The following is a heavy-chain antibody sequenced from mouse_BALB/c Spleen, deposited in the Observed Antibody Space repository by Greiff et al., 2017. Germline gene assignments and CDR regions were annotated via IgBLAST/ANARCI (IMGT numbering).Heavy chain of an antibody. CDR2: ISYSGST. J-gene: IGHJ1*01. CDR3: ARQGESYWYFDV. CDR1: GDSITSGY. Sequence: EVKLQESGPSLVKPSQTLSLTCSVTGDSITSGYWNWIRKFPGNKLEYMGYISYSGSTYYNPSLKSRISITRDTSKNQYYLQLNSVTTEDTATYYCARQGESYWYFDVWGAGTTVTVSS. V-gene: IGHV3-8*02.